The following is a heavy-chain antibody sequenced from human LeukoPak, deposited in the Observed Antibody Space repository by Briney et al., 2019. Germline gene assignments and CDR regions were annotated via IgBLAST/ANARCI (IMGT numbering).Heavy chain of an antibody. V-gene: IGHV1-3*01. J-gene: IGHJ4*02. CDR3: ARDPGYGDSPGSY. CDR1: GCTFTSYA. D-gene: IGHD4-17*01. Sequence: GASVKVSCKASGCTFTSYAMHWVRQAPGQRLEWMGWINAGNGNTKYSQKFQGRVTITRDTSASTAYMELSSLRSEDTAVYYCARDPGYGDSPGSYWGQGTLVTVSS. CDR2: INAGNGNT.